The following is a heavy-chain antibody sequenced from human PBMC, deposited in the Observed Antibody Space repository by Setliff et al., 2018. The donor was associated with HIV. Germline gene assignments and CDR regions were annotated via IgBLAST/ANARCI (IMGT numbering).Heavy chain of an antibody. J-gene: IGHJ6*03. CDR3: ASAYCGGDCYSRTRKFYYYYYMDV. V-gene: IGHV4-59*01. D-gene: IGHD2-21*02. CDR1: GGSISGYY. Sequence: ASETLSLTCTVSGGSISGYYWSWMRQPPGKGLEWIGYIYYTGSTTYNASLKSRITISVDTSKNQFSLKLTSVTAADTAVYYCASAYCGGDCYSRTRKFYYYYYMDVWGKGTTVTVSS. CDR2: IYYTGST.